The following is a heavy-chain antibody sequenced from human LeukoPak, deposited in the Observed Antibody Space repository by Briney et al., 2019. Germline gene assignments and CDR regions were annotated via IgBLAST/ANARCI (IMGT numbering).Heavy chain of an antibody. V-gene: IGHV1-18*04. CDR3: ARDPYSGSGSYFVS. CDR2: ISTYNGNT. D-gene: IGHD3-10*01. CDR1: GCTFTSYG. J-gene: IGHJ4*02. Sequence: GASVKVSCKASGCTFTSYGISWVRQAPGQGLEWMGWISTYNGNTNHPQKFQGRVTMTRDTSTSTVYMVLRSLKSDDTAVYYCARDPYSGSGSYFVSWGQGTLVTVSS.